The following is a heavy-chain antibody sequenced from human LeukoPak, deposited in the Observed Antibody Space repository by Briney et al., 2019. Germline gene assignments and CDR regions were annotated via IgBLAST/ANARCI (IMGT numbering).Heavy chain of an antibody. V-gene: IGHV3-23*01. CDR3: ARQTSNMVWVVFPNWFDP. D-gene: IGHD2-21*01. CDR2: ISGSGGST. Sequence: GGSLRLSCAASGFTFSSYAMSWVRQAPGKGLEWVSAISGSGGSTYYADSVKGRFTISRDNSKNTLYLQMNSLRAEDTAVYYCARQTSNMVWVVFPNWFDPWGQGTLVTVSS. J-gene: IGHJ5*02. CDR1: GFTFSSYA.